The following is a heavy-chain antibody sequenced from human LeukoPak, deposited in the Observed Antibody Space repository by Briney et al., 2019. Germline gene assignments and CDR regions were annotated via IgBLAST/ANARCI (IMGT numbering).Heavy chain of an antibody. CDR2: IKQDANEK. CDR1: GGSISNYY. CDR3: ARDISPQLVVDN. Sequence: ETLSLTCAVSGGSISNYYWSWVRQAPGKGLEWVANIKQDANEKNYVDSVKGRFTISRDNAKNSLYLQMNSLRAEDTAVYYCARDISPQLVVDNWGQGTLVTVSS. J-gene: IGHJ4*02. D-gene: IGHD6-6*01. V-gene: IGHV3-7*03.